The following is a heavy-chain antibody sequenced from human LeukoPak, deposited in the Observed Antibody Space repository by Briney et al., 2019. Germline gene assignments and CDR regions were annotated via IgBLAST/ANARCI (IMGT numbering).Heavy chain of an antibody. CDR3: ARGILWFGDDV. J-gene: IGHJ6*04. V-gene: IGHV1-8*01. D-gene: IGHD3-10*01. CDR1: GYTFTSYD. Sequence: ASVKVSFKASGYTFTSYDINWVRQATGQGLEWMGWMNPNSGNTGYAQKFQDRVTMTRNTSISTAYMELSSLRSEDTAVYYCARGILWFGDDVWGKGTTVTISS. CDR2: MNPNSGNT.